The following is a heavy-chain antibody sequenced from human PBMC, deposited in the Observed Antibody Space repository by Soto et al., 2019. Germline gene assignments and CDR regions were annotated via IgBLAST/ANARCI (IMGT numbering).Heavy chain of an antibody. Sequence: QVQLQESGPGLVKPSQTLSLTCTVSGGSISSGGYYWSWIRQHPGKGLEWIGYIYYSGSTYYNPSLKSRFTKSVDPPKNQFPLKLSSVTAADTAVYYCAARFGESWIRRKLRDYWGQGTLVTVSS. J-gene: IGHJ4*02. CDR3: AARFGESWIRRKLRDY. CDR1: GGSISSGGYY. CDR2: IYYSGST. D-gene: IGHD3-10*01. V-gene: IGHV4-31*03.